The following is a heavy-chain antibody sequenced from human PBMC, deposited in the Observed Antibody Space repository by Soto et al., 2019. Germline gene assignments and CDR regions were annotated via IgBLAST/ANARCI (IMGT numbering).Heavy chain of an antibody. D-gene: IGHD1-7*01. CDR1: GGSVSSGSYH. CDR3: ARVNGGWNYVPFVWFDP. Sequence: LSLTCTVSGGSVSSGSYHWSWIRQPPGKGLEWIGYVHYSGSTNYNPSLKSRVTISVDMSKNQFSLKLSSVTAADTAVYYCARVNGGWNYVPFVWFDPWGQGTLVTVSS. J-gene: IGHJ5*02. V-gene: IGHV4-61*01. CDR2: VHYSGST.